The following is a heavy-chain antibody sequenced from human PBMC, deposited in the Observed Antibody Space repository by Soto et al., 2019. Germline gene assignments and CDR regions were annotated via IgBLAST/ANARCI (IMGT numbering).Heavy chain of an antibody. CDR1: GFPISTYA. Sequence: GALRLSCAASGFPISTYAMSWVRQAPGKGLEWVSTIVSGGAGTYYPDSMKGRFTISRDNSKNTVHLQINSLRAEDTAVYYGARDLDDTVFNFDYWGQGTLVTVSS. V-gene: IGHV3-23*01. D-gene: IGHD2-2*03. J-gene: IGHJ4*02. CDR2: IVSGGAGT. CDR3: ARDLDDTVFNFDY.